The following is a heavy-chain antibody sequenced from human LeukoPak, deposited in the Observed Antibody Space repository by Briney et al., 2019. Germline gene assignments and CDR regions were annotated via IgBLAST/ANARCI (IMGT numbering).Heavy chain of an antibody. D-gene: IGHD2-2*02. CDR2: INHSGST. CDR1: HGSMSPNY. J-gene: IGHJ2*01. CDR3: ARWAYCSSTSCYIPYWYFDL. V-gene: IGHV4-34*01. Sequence: PSETLSLTCSVSHGSMSPNYWTWIRQPPGKGLEWIGEINHSGSTNYNPSLKSRVTISVDTSKNQFSLKLSSVTAADTAVYYCARWAYCSSTSCYIPYWYFDLWGRGTLVTVSS.